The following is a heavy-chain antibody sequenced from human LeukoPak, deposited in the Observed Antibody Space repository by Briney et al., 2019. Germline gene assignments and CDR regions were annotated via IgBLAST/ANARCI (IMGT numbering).Heavy chain of an antibody. Sequence: SVKVSCKASGGTFSSYAISWVRQAPGQGLEWMGGIIPIFGTANYAQKFQGRVTITADESTSTAYMELSSLRSEDTAVYYCASDRDGYNYYFDYWGQGTLVTVS. CDR3: ASDRDGYNYYFDY. J-gene: IGHJ4*02. CDR2: IIPIFGTA. V-gene: IGHV1-69*13. CDR1: GGTFSSYA. D-gene: IGHD5-24*01.